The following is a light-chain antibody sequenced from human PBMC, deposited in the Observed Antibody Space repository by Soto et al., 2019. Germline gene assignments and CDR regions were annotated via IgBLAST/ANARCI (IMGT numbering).Light chain of an antibody. CDR3: QTWGPGIRV. Sequence: QSVLTQSPSASASLGASVKLTCSLSSGHSNYAIAWHQQQPKKGPRFLMKVNNDGTFHKGDGIPDRFSGSTSGADRYLTFSSLRSEDEADYYCQTWGPGIRVFGGGTKLTVL. J-gene: IGLJ3*02. CDR1: SGHSNYA. V-gene: IGLV4-69*01. CDR2: VNNDGTF.